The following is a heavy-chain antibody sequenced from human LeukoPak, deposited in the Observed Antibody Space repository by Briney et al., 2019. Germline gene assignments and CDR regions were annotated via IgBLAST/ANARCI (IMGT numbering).Heavy chain of an antibody. CDR1: GFTFSSYA. CDR3: ARVWVMDYGDPHLFDY. J-gene: IGHJ4*02. Sequence: GGSLRLSCAASGFTFSSYAMSWVRQAPGKGLEWVSAISGSGGSTYYADSVKGRFTISRDNSKNTLYLQMNSLRAEDTAVYYCARVWVMDYGDPHLFDYWGQGTLVTVSS. V-gene: IGHV3-23*01. CDR2: ISGSGGST. D-gene: IGHD4-17*01.